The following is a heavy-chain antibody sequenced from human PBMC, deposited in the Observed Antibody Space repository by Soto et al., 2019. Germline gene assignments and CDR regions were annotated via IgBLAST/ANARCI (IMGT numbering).Heavy chain of an antibody. CDR2: IWYDGSNK. CDR1: GFSFSIFG. CDR3: ARDDKDEYGADRGGFGC. V-gene: IGHV3-33*01. D-gene: IGHD2-8*01. J-gene: IGHJ4*02. Sequence: QVHLVESGGGVVQPGTSLRLSCAAPGFSFSIFGMHWVRQAPGKGLEWVAGIWYDGSNKYYADSVKGRFSISRDNSKNTLYLQMNSLRAEDTAVYYCARDDKDEYGADRGGFGCWGQGTLVTVSS.